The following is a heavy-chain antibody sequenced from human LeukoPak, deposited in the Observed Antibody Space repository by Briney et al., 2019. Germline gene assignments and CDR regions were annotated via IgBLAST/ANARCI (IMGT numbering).Heavy chain of an antibody. CDR3: ARGSFDGYNSGYFDY. D-gene: IGHD5-24*01. Sequence: GGSLRLSCAASGFTVSSNYMSWVRQAPGKGLEWVSVIYSGGSTCYADSVKGQFTISRDNSKNTLYLQMNSLRAEDTAVYYCARGSFDGYNSGYFDYWGQGTLVTVSS. J-gene: IGHJ4*02. CDR2: IYSGGST. V-gene: IGHV3-53*01. CDR1: GFTVSSNY.